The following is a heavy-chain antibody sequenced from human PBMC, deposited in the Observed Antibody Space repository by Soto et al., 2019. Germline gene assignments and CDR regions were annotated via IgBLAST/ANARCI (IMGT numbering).Heavy chain of an antibody. D-gene: IGHD2-15*01. J-gene: IGHJ6*02. CDR2: IIPIFGTA. CDR3: AREGGDCSGGSCYSGYDYYGMDV. CDR1: GGTFSSYA. Sequence: QVQLVQSGAEVKKPGSSVKVSCKASGGTFSSYAISWVRQAPGQGLEWMGGIIPIFGTANYAQKCQGRVTITADEPTSTADMELSSLRCEDTGVYYCAREGGDCSGGSCYSGYDYYGMDVWGQGTTVTVSS. V-gene: IGHV1-69*01.